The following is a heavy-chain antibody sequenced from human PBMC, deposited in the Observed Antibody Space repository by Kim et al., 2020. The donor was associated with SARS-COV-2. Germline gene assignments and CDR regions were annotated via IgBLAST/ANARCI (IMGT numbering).Heavy chain of an antibody. CDR2: IYYSGST. D-gene: IGHD1-1*01. J-gene: IGHJ4*02. Sequence: SETLSLTCTVSGGSISSSSYYWGWIRQPPGKGLEWIGSIYYSGSTYYNPSLKSRVTISVDTSKNQFSLKLSSVTAADTAVYYCARAVFTRVEYYFDYWGQGTLVTVSS. V-gene: IGHV4-39*07. CDR3: ARAVFTRVEYYFDY. CDR1: GGSISSSSYY.